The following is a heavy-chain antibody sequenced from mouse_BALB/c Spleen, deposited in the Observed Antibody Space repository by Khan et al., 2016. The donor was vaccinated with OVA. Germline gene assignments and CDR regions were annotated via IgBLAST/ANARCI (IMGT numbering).Heavy chain of an antibody. CDR3: ARTYFSYCNYWDYFTMDY. D-gene: IGHD2-1*01. J-gene: IGHJ4*01. CDR1: GFSLTSYG. V-gene: IGHV2-2*02. CDR2: IWSGGST. Sequence: QVQLQQSGPDLVQPSQSLSITCTVSGFSLTSYGVPWVRQSPGKGLEWLGVIWSGGSTDYNSAFISRLTISKDNSKSQVFFKMNSLQATDTAIDSCARTYFSYCNYWDYFTMDYWGQGTSVTVSS.